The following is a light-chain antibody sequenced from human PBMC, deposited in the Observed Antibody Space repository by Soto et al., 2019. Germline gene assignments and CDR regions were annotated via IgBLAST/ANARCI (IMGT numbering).Light chain of an antibody. CDR1: QSVSRY. CDR2: GAS. Sequence: EIVLTHSPGTLSLSPWEIATLSCWASQSVSRYLTWYQQKPGQGPRVLIYGASSRATGIPDRFSGSGSGTDFTRTINRLEPEDFAVYYCQQYGSSPPTFGHGTKVDIK. V-gene: IGKV3-20*01. J-gene: IGKJ1*01. CDR3: QQYGSSPPT.